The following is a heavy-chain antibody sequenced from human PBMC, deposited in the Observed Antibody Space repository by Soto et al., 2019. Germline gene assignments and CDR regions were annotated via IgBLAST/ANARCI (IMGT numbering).Heavy chain of an antibody. J-gene: IGHJ3*01. V-gene: IGHV4-4*02. Sequence: QVQLQESGPGLVKPSGTLSLTCAVSGDSISNSRWWTWVRQPPGKGLEWIGDIFHSGDTNYNPSLQSRVFISVDKSQTQFSLKVSSVTAADTAVYYCAYSTGWYRHDVWGQGTLVTVSS. D-gene: IGHD6-19*01. CDR1: GDSISNSRW. CDR3: AYSTGWYRHDV. CDR2: IFHSGDT.